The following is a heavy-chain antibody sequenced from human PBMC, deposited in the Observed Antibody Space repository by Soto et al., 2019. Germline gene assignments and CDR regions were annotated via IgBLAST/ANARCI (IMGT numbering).Heavy chain of an antibody. Sequence: QVQLVKSGAEVKKPGASVKVSCKASGYTFTSYGISWVRQAPGHGLEWMGWISAYNGNTNYAQKLQGRVTITTDTSTSTAYRELRSLRSDDTAVYYCARSPYDYGDYGHFDYWGQGTLVTVSS. CDR2: ISAYNGNT. V-gene: IGHV1-18*01. CDR1: GYTFTSYG. CDR3: ARSPYDYGDYGHFDY. D-gene: IGHD4-17*01. J-gene: IGHJ4*02.